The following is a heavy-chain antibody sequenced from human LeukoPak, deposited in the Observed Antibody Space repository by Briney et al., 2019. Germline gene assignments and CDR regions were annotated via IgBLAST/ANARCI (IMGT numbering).Heavy chain of an antibody. V-gene: IGHV3-74*01. CDR3: ARDEKPNYYYDSSGLIDY. CDR1: GFTFSSYW. J-gene: IGHJ4*02. Sequence: GGSLRLSCAASGFTFSSYWMHWVRQAPGKGLVWVSRINSDGSSTSYADSVKGRFTISRDNAKNTLYLQMNSLRAEGTAVYYCARDEKPNYYYDSSGLIDYWGQGTLVTVSS. CDR2: INSDGSST. D-gene: IGHD3-22*01.